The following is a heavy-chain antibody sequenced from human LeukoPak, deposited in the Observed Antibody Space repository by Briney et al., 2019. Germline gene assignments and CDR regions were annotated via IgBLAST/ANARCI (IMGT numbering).Heavy chain of an antibody. V-gene: IGHV4-34*01. CDR1: GGSISSYY. D-gene: IGHD2-2*02. Sequence: PSETLSLTCTVSGGSISSYYWSWIRQPPGKGLEWIGEINHSGSTNYNPSLKSRVTISVDTSKNQFSLKLSSVTAADTAVYYCARGSGYCSSTSCYTSWFDPWGQGTLVTVSS. CDR2: INHSGST. J-gene: IGHJ5*02. CDR3: ARGSGYCSSTSCYTSWFDP.